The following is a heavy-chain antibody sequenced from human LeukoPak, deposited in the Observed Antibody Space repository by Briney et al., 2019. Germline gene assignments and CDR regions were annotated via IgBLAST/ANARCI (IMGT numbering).Heavy chain of an antibody. D-gene: IGHD2-15*01. CDR1: GFTFSSYA. J-gene: IGHJ6*03. Sequence: GGSLRLSCAASGFTFSSYAMSWVRQAPGKGLEWVSTVSGSGGSTNYADSVKGRFTISRDNSKNTLYLQMNSLTAEDTALYYCAKARGTSAATGYYYYMDVWADGTTVTVSS. V-gene: IGHV3-23*01. CDR3: AKARGTSAATGYYYYMDV. CDR2: VSGSGGST.